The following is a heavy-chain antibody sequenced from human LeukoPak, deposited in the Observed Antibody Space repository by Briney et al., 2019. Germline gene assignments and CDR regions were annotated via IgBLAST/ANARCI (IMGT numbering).Heavy chain of an antibody. CDR2: INPEGSQT. D-gene: IGHD5-24*01. Sequence: GGSLRLSCAASGFTFSSSWMNWVRQAPGKGLQWVGNINPEGSQTRFVDSVMGRFTMPKDNAKNALYLQMNNLRVEDTAVFYCAAWTDRGYNFWGQGTVITVSS. J-gene: IGHJ4*02. CDR3: AAWTDRGYNF. V-gene: IGHV3-7*01. CDR1: GFTFSSSW.